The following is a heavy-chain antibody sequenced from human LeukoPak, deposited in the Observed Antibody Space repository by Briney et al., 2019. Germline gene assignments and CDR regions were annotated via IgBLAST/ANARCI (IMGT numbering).Heavy chain of an antibody. CDR3: ARVFARYSGSF. CDR1: GGSISTPAYH. J-gene: IGHJ4*02. V-gene: IGHV4-39*07. D-gene: IGHD1-26*01. CDR2: IFFRGRT. Sequence: PSETLSLTCTVSGGSISTPAYHWGWIRQPPGKGLEWIGGIFFRGRTFYNPSLKSRVTISADTSKSQFSLKLNSVTAADTAVYYCARVFARYSGSFWGQGTLVTVPS.